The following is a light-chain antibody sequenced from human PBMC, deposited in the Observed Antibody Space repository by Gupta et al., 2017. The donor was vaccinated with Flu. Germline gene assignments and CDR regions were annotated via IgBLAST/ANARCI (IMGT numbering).Light chain of an antibody. CDR1: QSIRNW. CDR3: QQYDNSSGT. J-gene: IGKJ2*01. Sequence: PSTLSASVGDRVTITCRASQSIRNWLAWYQQKPGKAPNLLIYMASSLESGVPSRFSGSGSGTXFTLTIXSLQPDDFATYYCQQYDNSSGTFGXGTKLEIK. V-gene: IGKV1-5*03. CDR2: MAS.